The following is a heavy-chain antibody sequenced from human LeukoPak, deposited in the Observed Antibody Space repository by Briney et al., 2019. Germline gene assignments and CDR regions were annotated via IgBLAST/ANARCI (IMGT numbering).Heavy chain of an antibody. CDR3: ARDHGGFWSGAAGF. J-gene: IGHJ4*02. Sequence: ASVKVSCRASRYPFISTGINWLRQAPGHGLEWMGWISPYNGNTNFAQHFQNRLSLTTDTSSRTSFMELRSLPYEDTATYYCARDHGGFWSGAAGFWGQGTLLTVSS. V-gene: IGHV1-18*01. CDR1: RYPFISTG. CDR2: ISPYNGNT. D-gene: IGHD3-3*01.